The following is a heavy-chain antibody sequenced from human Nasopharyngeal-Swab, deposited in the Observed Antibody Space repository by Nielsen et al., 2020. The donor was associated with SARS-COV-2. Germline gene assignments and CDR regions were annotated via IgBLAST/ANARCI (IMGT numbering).Heavy chain of an antibody. CDR1: GVTISSYS. V-gene: IGHV4-59*01. D-gene: IGHD6-19*01. CDR2: IYYSGST. Sequence: SETLSLTCTVSGVTISSYSLSWVRQPPGKGLEWIGSIYYSGSTNYNPSLKSRVTISVDTSKNQFSLKLSSVTAADTAVYYCARERGSSGWSWGWFDPWGQGTLVTVSS. J-gene: IGHJ5*02. CDR3: ARERGSSGWSWGWFDP.